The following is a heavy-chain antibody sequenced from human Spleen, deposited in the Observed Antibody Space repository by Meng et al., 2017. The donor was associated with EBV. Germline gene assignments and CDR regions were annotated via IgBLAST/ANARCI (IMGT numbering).Heavy chain of an antibody. D-gene: IGHD6-13*01. J-gene: IGHJ4*02. CDR2: IHYGGST. CDR1: GGSFSGYY. V-gene: IGHV4-34*01. CDR3: ARDTEAPGTWFDY. Sequence: QAQHQQWGSGLWRPSETLSLTCGIHGGSFSGYYWSWLRQPPGKGLEWIGEIHYGGSTKYNPSLESRATISGDTSKNQFSLILTSVTAADTAVYYCARDTEAPGTWFDYWGQGALVTVSS.